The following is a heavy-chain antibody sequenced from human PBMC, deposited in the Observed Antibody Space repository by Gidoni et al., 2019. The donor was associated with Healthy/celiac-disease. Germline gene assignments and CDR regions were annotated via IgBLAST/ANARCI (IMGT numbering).Heavy chain of an antibody. D-gene: IGHD1-1*01. CDR2: IYYSGST. CDR1: GGSISSGGYY. V-gene: IGHV4-31*03. Sequence: HVQLQESVPGLVNPSQTLSLTFPVSGGSISSGGYYWTWIRQHPGKGLEWIGYIYYSGSTYYNPSLKSRVTISVETSKNQFSLKRSSVTAADTAVDYCERGYADFNYWGQGTLVTVSS. J-gene: IGHJ4*02. CDR3: ERGYADFNY.